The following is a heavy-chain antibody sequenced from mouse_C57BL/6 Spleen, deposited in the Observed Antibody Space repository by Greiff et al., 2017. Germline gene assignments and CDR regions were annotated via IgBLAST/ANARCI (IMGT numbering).Heavy chain of an antibody. J-gene: IGHJ3*01. V-gene: IGHV1-42*01. CDR3: AGGDYDGYYEPFAY. CDR2: INPSTGGT. Sequence: VQLQQSGPELVKPGASVNISCKASGYSFTGYYMNWVKQSPEKSLEWIGAINPSTGGTTYNQKFKAKATLTVDKSSSTAYMQLKSLTSEDSAVDYCAGGDYDGYYEPFAYWGQGTLVTVSA. D-gene: IGHD2-3*01. CDR1: GYSFTGYY.